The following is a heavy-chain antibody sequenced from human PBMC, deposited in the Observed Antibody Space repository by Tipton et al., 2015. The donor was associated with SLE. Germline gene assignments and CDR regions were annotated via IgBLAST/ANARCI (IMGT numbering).Heavy chain of an antibody. CDR2: IKEDGSEK. CDR3: ARDNLADY. J-gene: IGHJ4*02. V-gene: IGHV3-7*01. Sequence: GSLRLSCAASGFSLSSYWMSWVRQAPGRGLEWVANIKEDGSEKKYVDPVRGRFTISRDNAKNSLYLEMNNLRVEDTAIYYCARDNLADYWGQGTLVTVSS. D-gene: IGHD1-14*01. CDR1: GFSLSSYW.